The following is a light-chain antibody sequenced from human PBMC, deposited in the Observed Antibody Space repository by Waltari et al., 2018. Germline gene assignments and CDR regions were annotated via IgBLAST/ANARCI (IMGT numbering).Light chain of an antibody. J-gene: IGLJ1*01. Sequence: SYVVTQPPSVSVAPGETATITCGGDNIGTYSVHWYQQKAGQAPVLVIFYDRDRPSGLPVRFSGSNSGNTATLAISRVEAGDEARYYCHVWHPHVDPGVFGTWTEVTVL. V-gene: IGLV3-21*04. CDR2: YDR. CDR3: HVWHPHVDPGV. CDR1: NIGTYS.